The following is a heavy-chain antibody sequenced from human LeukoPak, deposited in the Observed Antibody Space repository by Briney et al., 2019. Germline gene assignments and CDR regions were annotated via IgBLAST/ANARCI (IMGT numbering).Heavy chain of an antibody. CDR2: IYTSGST. D-gene: IGHD6-6*01. V-gene: IGHV4-4*07. Sequence: SETLSLTCTVSGGSISSYYWSWIRQPAGKGLEWIGRIYTSGSTNYNPSLKSRVTMSVDTSKNQFSLKLSSVTAEDTAVYYCGVSIAANYYYYYGMDVWGQGTTVTVSS. J-gene: IGHJ6*02. CDR1: GGSISSYY. CDR3: GVSIAANYYYYYGMDV.